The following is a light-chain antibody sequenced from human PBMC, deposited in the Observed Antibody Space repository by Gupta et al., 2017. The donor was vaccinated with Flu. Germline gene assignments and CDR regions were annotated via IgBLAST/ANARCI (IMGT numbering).Light chain of an antibody. J-gene: IGKJ4*01. Sequence: EIVLTQSPGTLSLSPGERATLSCRASQSIGSSWLAWYQLKPGQAPGPLIYAASTRATGIPDRFSGSGSGTDFTLTISRLEPEDFAVYYCQQYTSPLTFGGGTKVEVK. V-gene: IGKV3-20*01. CDR3: QQYTSPLT. CDR1: QSIGSSW. CDR2: AAS.